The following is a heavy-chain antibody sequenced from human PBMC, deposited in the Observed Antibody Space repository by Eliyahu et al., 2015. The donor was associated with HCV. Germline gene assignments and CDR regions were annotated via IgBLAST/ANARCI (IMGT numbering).Heavy chain of an antibody. CDR3: ARDFVAYGGNSDNWFDP. CDR1: GFXFSRYG. V-gene: IGHV3-33*01. J-gene: IGHJ5*02. CDR2: IWYDGSDK. D-gene: IGHD4-23*01. Sequence: QVQLVESGGGVVQPERSLRLSCAASGFXFSRYGMHWVRQAPGKGLEWVALIWYDGSDKYYVDSVKGRFTISRDNSKNTLYLQMNSLRAEDTAVYYCARDFVAYGGNSDNWFDPWGQGTLVTVSS.